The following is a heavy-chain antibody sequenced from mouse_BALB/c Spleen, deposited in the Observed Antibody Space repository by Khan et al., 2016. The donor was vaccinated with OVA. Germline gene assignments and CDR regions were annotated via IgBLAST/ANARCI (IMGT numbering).Heavy chain of an antibody. Sequence: QVQLQQSGAELAKPGASVKMSCKASGYTFTSYWMHWVKQRPGQGLEWIGYINPSSGYTEYNQNFKDKATLTADKSSSTAYMQLSSLTSEDSAVYCCARDRIDYWGQGTTLTVSS. V-gene: IGHV1-7*01. J-gene: IGHJ2*01. CDR3: ARDRIDY. CDR1: GYTFTSYW. CDR2: INPSSGYT.